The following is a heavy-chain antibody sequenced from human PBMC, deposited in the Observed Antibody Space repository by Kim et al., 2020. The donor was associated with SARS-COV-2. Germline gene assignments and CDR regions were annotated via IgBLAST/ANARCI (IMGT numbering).Heavy chain of an antibody. CDR3: ARGGGIAAAHRWDDAFDI. D-gene: IGHD6-13*01. V-gene: IGHV3-48*02. J-gene: IGHJ3*02. Sequence: KGRFTISRDNAKNSLYLQMNSLRDEDTAVYYCARGGGIAAAHRWDDAFDIWGQGTMVTVSS.